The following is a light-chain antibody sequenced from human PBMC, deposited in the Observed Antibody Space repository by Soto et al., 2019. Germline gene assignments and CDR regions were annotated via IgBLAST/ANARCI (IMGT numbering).Light chain of an antibody. CDR3: SSYTSSSTLYV. V-gene: IGLV2-14*01. CDR2: DVS. CDR1: SSDVGGYNY. Sequence: QSALTQPASVSGSHGQSITISCTGTSSDVGGYNYVSWYQQHPGKAPKLMIYDVSNRPSGVSNRFSGSKSGNTASLTISGLQAEDEADYCCSSYTSSSTLYVFGTGTKVSVL. J-gene: IGLJ1*01.